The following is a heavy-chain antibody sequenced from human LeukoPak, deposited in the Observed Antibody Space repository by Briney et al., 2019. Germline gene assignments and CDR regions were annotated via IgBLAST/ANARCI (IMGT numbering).Heavy chain of an antibody. J-gene: IGHJ4*02. V-gene: IGHV4-38-2*01. CDR1: GYSISSGYY. CDR2: IYHSGST. CDR3: ARGVLRYFDWLDY. Sequence: SETLSLTWAVSGYSISSGYYWGWIRQPPGKGLEWIGSIYHSGSTYYNPSLKSRVTISVDTSKNQFSLKLSSVTAADTAVYYCARGVLRYFDWLDYWGQGTLVTVSS. D-gene: IGHD3-9*01.